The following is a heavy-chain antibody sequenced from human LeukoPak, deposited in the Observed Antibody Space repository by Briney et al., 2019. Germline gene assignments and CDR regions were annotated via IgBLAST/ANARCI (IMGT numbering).Heavy chain of an antibody. Sequence: PGGSLRLSCAASGFTFSSYAMSWVRQAPGKGLEWVSAISGSGGSTYYADSVKGRFTISRDNAKNSLYLQMNSLRAEDTAVYYCARDRSTAAGTYWYFDLWGRGTLVTVSP. D-gene: IGHD6-13*01. CDR2: ISGSGGST. V-gene: IGHV3-23*01. CDR1: GFTFSSYA. J-gene: IGHJ2*01. CDR3: ARDRSTAAGTYWYFDL.